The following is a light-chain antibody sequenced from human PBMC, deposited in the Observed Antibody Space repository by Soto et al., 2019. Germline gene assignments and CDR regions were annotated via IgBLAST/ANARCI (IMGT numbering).Light chain of an antibody. CDR1: QSVRSSY. CDR3: QQYGSSRT. CDR2: GAS. V-gene: IGKV3-20*01. Sequence: EIVWTPSPGTLPLSXXEXXXXPXXASQSVRSSYLAWYQQKPSQAPRLLIYGASSRATGIPDRFSGSGSGTDFTLTISRLEPEDFAVYYFQQYGSSRTFGQGTKVDIK. J-gene: IGKJ1*01.